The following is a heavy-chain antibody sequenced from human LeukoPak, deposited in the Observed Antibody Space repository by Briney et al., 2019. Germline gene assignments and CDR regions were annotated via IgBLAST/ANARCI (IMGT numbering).Heavy chain of an antibody. J-gene: IGHJ2*01. CDR2: IYRSGST. Sequence: SETLSLTCTVSGYSISSGYYWVWIRQPPGKGLEWIGSIYRSGSTNYNPSLKSRVTISVDTSKKQLSLKLSSVTAADTAVYYCARVYYSSSYDYWYFDLWGRGTLVTVSS. V-gene: IGHV4-38-2*02. CDR3: ARVYYSSSYDYWYFDL. CDR1: GYSISSGYY. D-gene: IGHD6-13*01.